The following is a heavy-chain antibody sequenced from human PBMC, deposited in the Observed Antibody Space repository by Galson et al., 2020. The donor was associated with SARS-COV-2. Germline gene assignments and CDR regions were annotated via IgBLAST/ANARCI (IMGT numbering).Heavy chain of an antibody. CDR3: TTDSRLRNRYFDL. CDR2: IKSKTDGGTT. V-gene: IGHV3-15*07. J-gene: IGHJ2*01. D-gene: IGHD1-1*01. CDR1: GFAFSNAC. Sequence: GGSLRLSCAASGFAFSNACMNWVRQAPGKGLEWVGRIKSKTDGGTTEYAGPVKGRFTISGDDSQNTLFLQMNSLKTEDTAVYYCTTDSRLRNRYFDLWGRGTLVTVSS.